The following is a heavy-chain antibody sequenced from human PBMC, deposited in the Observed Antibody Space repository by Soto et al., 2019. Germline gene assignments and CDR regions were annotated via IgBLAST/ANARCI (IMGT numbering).Heavy chain of an antibody. CDR1: GGIFTNNA. CDR3: ATGGHNDGYNFYHGMDV. Sequence: QVQVVQSGAEVKKPGSSVKVSCKFSGGIFTNNASSWVRQAPGQGLEGLGGVIPLFDTAYYAQIFRGRLRISAGGATTTAYMELSGLTSADTAVYFCATGGHNDGYNFYHGMDVWGQGTTVTVS. J-gene: IGHJ6*02. CDR2: VIPLFDTA. D-gene: IGHD3-16*01. V-gene: IGHV1-69*01.